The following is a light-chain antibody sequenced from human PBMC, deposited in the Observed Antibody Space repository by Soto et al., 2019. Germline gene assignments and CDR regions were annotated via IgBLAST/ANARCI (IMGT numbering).Light chain of an antibody. V-gene: IGKV2-30*01. Sequence: MTQSPVFLPVTLGQPASISCRSSQILVYTDGKTYLDWFHQRPGQAPRRLISQVSERDSGVPGRFSGSGSGTYFTLKISRVEAEDVGLYYCMQAAHWPQTFGQGTKLEIK. CDR2: QVS. CDR3: MQAAHWPQT. J-gene: IGKJ2*01. CDR1: QILVYTDGKTY.